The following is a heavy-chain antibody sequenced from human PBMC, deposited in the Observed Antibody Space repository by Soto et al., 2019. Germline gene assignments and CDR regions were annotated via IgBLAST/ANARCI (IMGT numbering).Heavy chain of an antibody. V-gene: IGHV4-34*01. D-gene: IGHD6-6*01. CDR3: GGVPTLAARHASDWFDP. Sequence: SETLSLTCDVYGGSLSGNYWSWIRQPPGKGLEWIGEINHSGSTNYNPSLKSRVTISVDTTKNQISLKLSSVTAADTAVYYCGGVPTLAARHASDWFDPWGQATLVTVSS. CDR1: GGSLSGNY. CDR2: INHSGST. J-gene: IGHJ5*02.